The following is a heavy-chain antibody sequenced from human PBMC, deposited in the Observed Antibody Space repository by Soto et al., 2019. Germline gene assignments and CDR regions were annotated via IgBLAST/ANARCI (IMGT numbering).Heavy chain of an antibody. CDR3: ARGGSYGDYNTYYYYGMDV. CDR2: IWYDGSNK. Sequence: AGGSLRLSCAASGFTFSSYGMHWVRQAPGKGLEWVAVIWYDGSNKYYADSVKGRFTISRDNSKNTLYLQMNSLRAEDTAVYYCARGGSYGDYNTYYYYGMDVWGQGTTVTVSS. CDR1: GFTFSSYG. D-gene: IGHD4-17*01. V-gene: IGHV3-33*01. J-gene: IGHJ6*02.